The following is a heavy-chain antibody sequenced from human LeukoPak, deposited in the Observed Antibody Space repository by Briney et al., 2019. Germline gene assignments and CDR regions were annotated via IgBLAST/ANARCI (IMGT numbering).Heavy chain of an antibody. Sequence: SETLSLTCTVSGGSISSGSYYWSWIRQPAGKGLEWIGRIYTSGSTNYNPSLKSRVTISVGTSKNQFSLKLSSVTAADTAVYYCARHQGYSGYDRYYYYYYYMDVWGKGTTVTISS. CDR1: GGSISSGSYY. J-gene: IGHJ6*03. V-gene: IGHV4-61*02. CDR3: ARHQGYSGYDRYYYYYYYMDV. D-gene: IGHD5-12*01. CDR2: IYTSGST.